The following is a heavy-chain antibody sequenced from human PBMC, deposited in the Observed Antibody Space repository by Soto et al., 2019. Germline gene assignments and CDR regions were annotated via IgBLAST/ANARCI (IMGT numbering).Heavy chain of an antibody. V-gene: IGHV1-69*13. CDR2: IIPIFGTA. D-gene: IGHD2-21*02. CDR3: ARSPRVVVTAIRGHFDY. J-gene: IGHJ4*02. CDR1: GGTFRSYA. Sequence: SGKVSCKASGGTFRSYAIRLLLQAPVQVLEWMGGIIPIFGTANYAQKFQGRVTITADESTSTAYMELSSLRSEDTAVYYCARSPRVVVTAIRGHFDYWGQGTLVTVSS.